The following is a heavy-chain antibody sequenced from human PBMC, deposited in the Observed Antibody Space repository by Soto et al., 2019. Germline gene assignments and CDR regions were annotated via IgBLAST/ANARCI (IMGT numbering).Heavy chain of an antibody. D-gene: IGHD3-22*01. Sequence: ASVQVSCKASGYTFTGYYMHWVRQAPGQGLEWMGWINPNNGDTNYAQKFQGRVTMTRDTSISTAYMELSRLGFDDTAVYYCARARVYYFDSSGYDDWGQGTLVTLAS. V-gene: IGHV1-2*02. CDR2: INPNNGDT. J-gene: IGHJ4*02. CDR1: GYTFTGYY. CDR3: ARARVYYFDSSGYDD.